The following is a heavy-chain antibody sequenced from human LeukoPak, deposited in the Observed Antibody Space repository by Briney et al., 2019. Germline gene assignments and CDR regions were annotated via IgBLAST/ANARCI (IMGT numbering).Heavy chain of an antibody. V-gene: IGHV3-30*02. CDR1: GFTFSSYG. CDR2: IRYDGSNK. CDR3: AMSAGGRARMEGGFHVDY. D-gene: IGHD3-16*01. J-gene: IGHJ4*02. Sequence: PGGSLRLSCAASGFTFSSYGMHWVRQAPGKGLEWVAFIRYDGSNKYYADSVKGRFTITRDNSKNTMYLQMNSLRAEDTAVYYCAMSAGGRARMEGGFHVDYWGQGTLVTVSS.